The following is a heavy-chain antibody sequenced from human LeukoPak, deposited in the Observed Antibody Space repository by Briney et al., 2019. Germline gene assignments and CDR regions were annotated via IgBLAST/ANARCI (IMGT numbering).Heavy chain of an antibody. CDR2: VSGSGGST. J-gene: IGHJ4*02. V-gene: IGHV3-23*01. CDR1: GSTFSSYA. Sequence: PGGSLRLSCAASGSTFSSYAMSWVRQATGKGLEWVSGVSGSGGSTYYADSVKGRFTISRDNSKNTLYLQMNSLRAEDTAVYYCAKDLDIVATITGNWGQGTLVTVSS. CDR3: AKDLDIVATITGN. D-gene: IGHD5-12*01.